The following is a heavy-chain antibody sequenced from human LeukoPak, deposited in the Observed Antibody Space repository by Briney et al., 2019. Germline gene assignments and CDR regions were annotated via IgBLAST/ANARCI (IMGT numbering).Heavy chain of an antibody. V-gene: IGHV3-66*01. CDR1: GFTVSSNY. CDR3: ARDFRGYYYDSSGLDY. Sequence: GGSLRLSCAASGFTVSSNYMSWVRQAPGKGLEWVSVIYSGGSTYYADSVKGRFTISRDNSKNTLYLQMNSLRAEDTAVYYCARDFRGYYYDSSGLDYWGQGTLVTVSS. CDR2: IYSGGST. J-gene: IGHJ4*02. D-gene: IGHD3-22*01.